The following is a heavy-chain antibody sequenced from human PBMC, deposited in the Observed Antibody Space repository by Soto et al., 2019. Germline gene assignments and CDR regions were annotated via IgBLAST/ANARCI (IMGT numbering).Heavy chain of an antibody. CDR2: IKQDGSEK. CDR3: ARYYCSSTSCYRDYWYFDL. CDR1: GFPFSSYW. D-gene: IGHD2-2*01. V-gene: IGHV3-7*01. J-gene: IGHJ2*01. Sequence: GGSLSLSCAASGFPFSSYWMSWVRQAPGKGLEWVANIKQDGSEKYYVDSVKGRFTISRDNAKNSLYLQMNSLRAEDTAVYYCARYYCSSTSCYRDYWYFDLWGRGTLVTVSS.